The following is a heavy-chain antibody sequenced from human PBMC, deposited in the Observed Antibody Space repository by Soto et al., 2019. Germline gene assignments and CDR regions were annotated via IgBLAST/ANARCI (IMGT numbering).Heavy chain of an antibody. CDR3: ARGLATLPVFAFDI. CDR1: GISLSTSGVG. J-gene: IGHJ3*02. V-gene: IGHV2-5*01. CDR2: VYWNDDK. Sequence: QITLKGSGPTLVKPTQTLTLTCTLSGISLSTSGVGLGWIRQTPGKALEWLALVYWNDDKHYSPSLKSRLTITKDTSKSQASLTMTNMDPVDTATYYCARGLATLPVFAFDIWGQGTVVTVSS.